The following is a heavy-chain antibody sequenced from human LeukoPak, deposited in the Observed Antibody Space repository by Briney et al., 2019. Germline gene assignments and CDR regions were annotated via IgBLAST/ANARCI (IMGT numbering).Heavy chain of an antibody. CDR3: ARGVFSSLIEVNYYFFNV. D-gene: IGHD6-19*01. CDR2: VNPKSGGT. CDR1: GYTLTELS. V-gene: IGHV1-2*02. J-gene: IGHJ6*03. Sequence: PRASVKVSCKVSGYTLTELSMHWVRQAPGQGLEWLGWVNPKSGGTNYAQKFEGRVTMTRDTSISTAYLELRSLRPDDTAVYYCARGVFSSLIEVNYYFFNVWGKGTTVTVSS.